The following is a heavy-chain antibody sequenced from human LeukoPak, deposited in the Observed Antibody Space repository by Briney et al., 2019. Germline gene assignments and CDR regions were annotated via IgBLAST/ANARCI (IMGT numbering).Heavy chain of an antibody. V-gene: IGHV3-23*01. Sequence: PGGSLRLSCAASGFTFSSYAMGWVRQAPGKGLEWVSAISGSGGSTYYADSVKGRFTISRDNSKNTLYLQMNSLRAEDTAVYYCAKWVVYYYYYMDVWGKGTTVTVSS. CDR1: GFTFSSYA. D-gene: IGHD2-15*01. J-gene: IGHJ6*03. CDR3: AKWVVYYYYYMDV. CDR2: ISGSGGST.